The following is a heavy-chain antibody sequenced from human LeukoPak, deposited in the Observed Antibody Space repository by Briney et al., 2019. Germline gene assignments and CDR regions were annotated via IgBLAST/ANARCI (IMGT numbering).Heavy chain of an antibody. CDR1: GGSISSYY. CDR3: ARAVAFPHRKRGHANWFDP. CDR2: INHSGST. J-gene: IGHJ5*02. V-gene: IGHV4-34*01. Sequence: SETLSLTCTVSGGSISSYYWSWIRQPPGKGLEWIGEINHSGSTNYNPSLKSRVTISVDTSKNQFSLKLSSVTAADTAVYYCARAVAFPHRKRGHANWFDPWGQGTLVTVSS. D-gene: IGHD1-14*01.